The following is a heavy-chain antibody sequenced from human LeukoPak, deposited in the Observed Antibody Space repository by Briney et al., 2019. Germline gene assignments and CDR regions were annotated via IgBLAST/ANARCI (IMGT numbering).Heavy chain of an antibody. V-gene: IGHV4-59*08. J-gene: IGHJ4*02. Sequence: SETLSLTCTVSGGSIASNYWTWIRQPPGKGLEYIGYIYYTGGANYNPSLKSRVTISVDTSKNQFSLKLTSVTAADTAVYFCAKYGNSGWVIDNWGQGTLVTVSS. CDR2: IYYTGGA. D-gene: IGHD6-19*01. CDR3: AKYGNSGWVIDN. CDR1: GGSIASNY.